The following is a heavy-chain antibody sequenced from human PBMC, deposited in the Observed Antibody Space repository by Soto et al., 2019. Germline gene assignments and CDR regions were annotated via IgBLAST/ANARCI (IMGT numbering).Heavy chain of an antibody. CDR3: SKSLYKDSGGPYDH. CDR1: GFTFSSYD. Sequence: EVQLLESGGGLVQPGGSLRLSCVGSGFTFSSYDMTWVRQAPGKGLEWVSSFSFYGRRDNTYYADSVKGRFTISRDNSRYSVYLQMDNLRVEVTAVFSCSKSLYKDSGGPYDHWCQGTLVTVSS. V-gene: IGHV3-23*01. J-gene: IGHJ4*02. D-gene: IGHD6-25*01. CDR2: FSFYGRRDNT.